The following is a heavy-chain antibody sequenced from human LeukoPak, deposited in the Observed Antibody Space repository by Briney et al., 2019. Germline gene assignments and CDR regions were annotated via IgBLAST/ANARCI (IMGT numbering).Heavy chain of an antibody. D-gene: IGHD2-2*01. V-gene: IGHV1-69*13. CDR3: AKVQNEVVPIAMRGWFDP. Sequence: SVKVSCKASGGTFSSYAISWVRQAPGQGLEWMGGIIPIFGTANYAQKFQGRVTITADENTSTVYMELSSLRSEDTAVYYCAKVQNEVVPIAMRGWFDPWGQGTLVAVSS. J-gene: IGHJ5*02. CDR1: GGTFSSYA. CDR2: IIPIFGTA.